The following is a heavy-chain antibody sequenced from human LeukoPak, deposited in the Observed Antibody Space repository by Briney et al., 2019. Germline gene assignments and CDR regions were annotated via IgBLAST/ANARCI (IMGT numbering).Heavy chain of an antibody. J-gene: IGHJ4*02. CDR3: ARDYRRGKLPHGPDY. V-gene: IGHV3-33*01. CDR1: GFTFSSYG. Sequence: PGGSLRLSCAASGFTFSSYGMHWVRQAPGKGLEWVAVIWYDGSNKYYADSVKGRFTISRDNSKNTLYLQMNSLRAEDTAVYYCARDYRRGKLPHGPDYWGQGTLVTVSS. CDR2: IWYDGSNK. D-gene: IGHD1-7*01.